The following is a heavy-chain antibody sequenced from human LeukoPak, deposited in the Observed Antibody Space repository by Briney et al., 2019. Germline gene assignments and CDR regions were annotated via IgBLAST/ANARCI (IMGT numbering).Heavy chain of an antibody. CDR2: ISGSGGST. D-gene: IGHD3-10*01. CDR1: GFTFSSYA. Sequence: GGSLRLSCAASGFTFSSYAMSWVRQAPGKGLEWVSAISGSGGSTYYADSVKGRFTISRDNSKNTLYLQTNSLRAEDTAVYYCAKGSGPYYYYGMDVWGQGTTVTVSS. V-gene: IGHV3-23*01. J-gene: IGHJ6*02. CDR3: AKGSGPYYYYGMDV.